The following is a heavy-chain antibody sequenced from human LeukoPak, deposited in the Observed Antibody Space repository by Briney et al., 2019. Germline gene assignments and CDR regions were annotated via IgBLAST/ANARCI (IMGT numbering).Heavy chain of an antibody. CDR3: ARDRGDQYGMDV. CDR1: GGSISSYY. Sequence: SETLSLTCTVSGGSISSYYWSWIRQPAGKGLGWIGRIYTSGSTNYNPSLKSRVTMSVDTSKNQFSLKLSSVTAADTAVYYCARDRGDQYGMDVWGQGTTVTVSS. CDR2: IYTSGST. D-gene: IGHD2-21*02. J-gene: IGHJ6*02. V-gene: IGHV4-4*07.